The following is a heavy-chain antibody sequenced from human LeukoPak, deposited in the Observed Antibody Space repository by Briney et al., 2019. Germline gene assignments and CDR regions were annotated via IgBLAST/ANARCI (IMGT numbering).Heavy chain of an antibody. V-gene: IGHV4-59*01. CDR2: IYYSGST. Sequence: SETLSLTCTVSGGSISSYYWSWIRQPPGKGLEWIGYIYYSGSTNYNPSLKSRVTISVDTSKNQFSLKLSPVTAADTAVYYCARDSHDSSGYYKSYWYFDLWGRGTLVTVSS. CDR1: GGSISSYY. J-gene: IGHJ2*01. CDR3: ARDSHDSSGYYKSYWYFDL. D-gene: IGHD3-22*01.